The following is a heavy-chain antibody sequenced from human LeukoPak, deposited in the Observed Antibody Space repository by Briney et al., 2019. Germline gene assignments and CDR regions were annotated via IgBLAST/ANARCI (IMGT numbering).Heavy chain of an antibody. Sequence: PSQTLSLTCAISGESVSSNITIWNWIRQSPSRGLEWLGRTYYRSKWSNDYAGSVKSRITITPDTSKNQFSLHLSSVTPEDTAVYYCARGWAFPYWGQGTLVTVSS. CDR3: ARGWAFPY. CDR2: TYYRSKWSN. J-gene: IGHJ4*02. V-gene: IGHV6-1*01. CDR1: GESVSSNITI. D-gene: IGHD3-3*02.